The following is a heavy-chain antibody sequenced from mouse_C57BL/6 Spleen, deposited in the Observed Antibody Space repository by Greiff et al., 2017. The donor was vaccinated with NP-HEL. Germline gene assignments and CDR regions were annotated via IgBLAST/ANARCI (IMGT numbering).Heavy chain of an antibody. D-gene: IGHD1-1*01. CDR3: ARGITTVVATNFDV. J-gene: IGHJ1*03. V-gene: IGHV1-64*01. CDR1: GYTFTSYW. Sequence: VQLQQPGAELVKPGASVKLSCKASGYTFTSYWMHWVKQRPGQGLEWIGMIHPNSGSTNYNEKFKSKATLTVDKSSSTAYMQLSSLTSEDSAVYYCARGITTVVATNFDVWGTGTTVTVSS. CDR2: IHPNSGST.